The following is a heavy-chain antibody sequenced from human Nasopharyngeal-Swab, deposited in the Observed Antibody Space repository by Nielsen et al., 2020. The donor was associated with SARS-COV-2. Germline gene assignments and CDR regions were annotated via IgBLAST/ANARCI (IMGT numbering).Heavy chain of an antibody. CDR2: INAGNGNT. CDR3: ARGSSDH. Sequence: WVRQAPGQRLEWMGWINAGNGNTKYSQKFQGRVTITRDTSAGTAYMELSSLRSEDTAVYYCARGSSDHWGQGTLVTVSS. D-gene: IGHD6-6*01. V-gene: IGHV1-3*01. J-gene: IGHJ4*02.